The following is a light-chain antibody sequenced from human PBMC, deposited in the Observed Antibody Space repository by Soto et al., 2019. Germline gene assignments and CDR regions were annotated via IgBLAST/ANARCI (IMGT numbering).Light chain of an antibody. Sequence: QLVLTQPPSASETPGQRVTISCSGSSSNIGSHTVNWYQQLPGTAPRLLIHSDNQRPSGVPDRFSGSKSGTSASLAISGLQSEDEADYYCAAWDASLDRVLFGGGTKLTVL. CDR2: SDN. CDR1: SSNIGSHT. V-gene: IGLV1-44*01. CDR3: AAWDASLDRVL. J-gene: IGLJ2*01.